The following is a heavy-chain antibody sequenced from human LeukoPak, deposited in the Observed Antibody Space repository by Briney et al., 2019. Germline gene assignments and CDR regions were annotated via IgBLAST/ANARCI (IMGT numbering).Heavy chain of an antibody. V-gene: IGHV1-69*05. Sequence: GASVKVSCTASGGTFSSYAISWVRQAPGQGLEWMGGIIPIFGTANYAQKFQGRVTITTDESTSTAYMELSSLTSDDTAVYYCAKESPAELSLFGELNPWGQGTLVTVSS. CDR1: GGTFSSYA. CDR2: IIPIFGTA. J-gene: IGHJ5*02. CDR3: AKESPAELSLFGELNP. D-gene: IGHD3-10*02.